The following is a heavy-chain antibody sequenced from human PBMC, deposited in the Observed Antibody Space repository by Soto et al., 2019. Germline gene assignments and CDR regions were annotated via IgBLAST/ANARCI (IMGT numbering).Heavy chain of an antibody. CDR2: IIPILGIA. CDR1: GGTFSSYT. V-gene: IGHV1-69*02. CDR3: AVDSVSGSRWYFYYRDV. J-gene: IGHJ6*03. Sequence: QVQLVQSGAEVKKPGSSVKVSCKASGGTFSSYTISWVRQAPGQGLEWMGRIIPILGIANYAQKFQGRVTITADQSTSTAYLELFSLRSEDTAVYYCAVDSVSGSRWYFYYRDVWGKGTTDTVCS. D-gene: IGHD3-10*01.